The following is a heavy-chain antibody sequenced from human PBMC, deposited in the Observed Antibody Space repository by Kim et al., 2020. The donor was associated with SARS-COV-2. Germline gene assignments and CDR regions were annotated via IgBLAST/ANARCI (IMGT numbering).Heavy chain of an antibody. CDR3: APSVGGLTY. J-gene: IGHJ4*01. CDR1: GFTFSTYS. CDR2: ITGSSTTM. D-gene: IGHD1-26*01. V-gene: IGHV3-48*02. Sequence: GGSLRLSCAVSGFTFSTYSMNWVRQAPGKGLEWVSYITGSSTTMYYADSVKGRFTISRDNDKNSLFLQMNSLRDEDTAVYYCAPSVGGLTYWGHGTLVNVS.